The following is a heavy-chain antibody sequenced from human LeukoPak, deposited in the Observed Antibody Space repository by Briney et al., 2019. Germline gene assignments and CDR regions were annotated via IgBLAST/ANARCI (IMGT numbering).Heavy chain of an antibody. CDR3: ARGILDCTSTSCYSSYDAFDI. V-gene: IGHV3-7*05. CDR2: IKQDGSEK. D-gene: IGHD2-2*01. CDR1: GFTFDSSW. J-gene: IGHJ3*02. Sequence: GGSLRLSCAASGFTFDSSWMSWVRQAPGKGLEWVANIKQDGSEKYYVDSVKGRFTISRDNAKNSLYLQMNSLRAEDTAVYYCARGILDCTSTSCYSSYDAFDIWGQGTMVTVSS.